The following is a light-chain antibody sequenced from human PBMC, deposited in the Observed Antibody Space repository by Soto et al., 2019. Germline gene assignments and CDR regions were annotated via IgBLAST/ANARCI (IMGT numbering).Light chain of an antibody. Sequence: IPMPQSPSSLSASFGDRVPITCRASQGIGVYLAWFQQNPGNVPTLLIYAASTLQSGVPSRFSGSGSGTDFTLTISSLQPEDVASYYCQKYNSAALTFGGGTKVEIK. CDR1: QGIGVY. J-gene: IGKJ4*01. CDR2: AAS. V-gene: IGKV1-27*01. CDR3: QKYNSAALT.